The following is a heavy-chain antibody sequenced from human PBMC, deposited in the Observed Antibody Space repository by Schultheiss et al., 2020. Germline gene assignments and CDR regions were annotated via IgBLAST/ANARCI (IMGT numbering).Heavy chain of an antibody. Sequence: GGSLRLSCAASGFTFSSYWMSWVRQAPGKGLVWVSRINSDGSSTSYADSVKGRFTISRDNSKNTLYLQMSSLRAEDTAIYYCAKDVIPYDAFDIWGQGTMVTVSS. CDR2: INSDGSST. CDR3: AKDVIPYDAFDI. D-gene: IGHD2/OR15-2a*01. J-gene: IGHJ3*02. CDR1: GFTFSSYW. V-gene: IGHV3-74*01.